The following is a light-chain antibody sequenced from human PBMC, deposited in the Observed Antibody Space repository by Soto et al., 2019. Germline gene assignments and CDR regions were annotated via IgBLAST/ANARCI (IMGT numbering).Light chain of an antibody. CDR3: NSYTTSSAWV. Sequence: QSALTQPASVSGSPGQSITISCTGTSSDVGGSNYVSWYRQHPGKAPKLMIYDVSNRPSGVSNRFSGSKSGNTASLTISGLQAEDEADYYCNSYTTSSAWVFGGGTKLTVL. J-gene: IGLJ2*01. V-gene: IGLV2-14*01. CDR2: DVS. CDR1: SSDVGGSNY.